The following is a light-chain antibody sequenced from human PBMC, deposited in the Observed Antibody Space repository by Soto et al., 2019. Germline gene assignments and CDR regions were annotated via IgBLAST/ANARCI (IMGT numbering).Light chain of an antibody. CDR1: SSNIGAWAGSE. V-gene: IGLV1-40*01. CDR2: GSI. CDR3: QSYFSGPSLYV. J-gene: IGLJ1*01. Sequence: QSVLTQPPSVSGAPGQRVTISCTGSSSNIGAWAGSEVHWYQQLPGTAPKLLIYGSISPPSGVPDRFAGSESGTSASLSSTGLEPEDEADYYSQSYFSGPSLYVFGTGTKLTVL.